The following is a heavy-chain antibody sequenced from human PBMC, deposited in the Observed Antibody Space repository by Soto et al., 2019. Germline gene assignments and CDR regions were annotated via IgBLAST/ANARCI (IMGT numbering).Heavy chain of an antibody. CDR3: AREVQVHTPDFVY. J-gene: IGHJ4*02. Sequence: QVQLVQSGAEMKKPGSSVKVSCQSSGGTFNTYAMNWVRQAPGQGPEWMGAISPMFGAANYAPKFQGRVTMXADESTGTSYMQXSXLTSEETALYFCAREVQVHTPDFVYWGQGTLVTVSS. V-gene: IGHV1-69*19. CDR1: GGTFNTYA. CDR2: ISPMFGAA. D-gene: IGHD3-10*01.